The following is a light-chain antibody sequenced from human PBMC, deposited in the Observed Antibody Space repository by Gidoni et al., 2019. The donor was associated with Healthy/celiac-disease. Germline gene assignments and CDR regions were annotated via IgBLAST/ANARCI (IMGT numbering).Light chain of an antibody. CDR1: QGISIY. CDR3: QQYYSFPYT. V-gene: IGKV1D-8*01. Sequence: VIWLTRSPSLLSASTGDRVTISCRMSQGISIYLAWYQQKPGKAPELLIYAASTLQSGVPSRFSGSGSGTDFTLTISCLQSEDFATYYCQQYYSFPYTFGQGTKLEIK. CDR2: AAS. J-gene: IGKJ2*01.